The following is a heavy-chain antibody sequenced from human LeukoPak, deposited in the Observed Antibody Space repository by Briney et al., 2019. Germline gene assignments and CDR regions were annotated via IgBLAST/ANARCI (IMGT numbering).Heavy chain of an antibody. V-gene: IGHV3-48*03. CDR3: ARGEWRT. CDR2: MSASGSVK. D-gene: IGHD3-3*01. J-gene: IGHJ5*02. Sequence: PGGSLRLSCAAYGFTLSGYDMNWIRQAPGKGLEWLSYMSASGSVKYYADSVKGRFTISRDDAKNSLYLQMNSLRVEDTAVYCARGEWRTWGQGTLVTVSS. CDR1: GFTLSGYD.